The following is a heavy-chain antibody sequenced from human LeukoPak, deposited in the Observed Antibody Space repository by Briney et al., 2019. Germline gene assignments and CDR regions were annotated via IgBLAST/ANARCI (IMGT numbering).Heavy chain of an antibody. CDR1: GGSISSGSYY. D-gene: IGHD6-13*01. CDR2: IYTSGST. Sequence: SETLSLTCTVSGGSISSGSYYWSWIQQPAGKGLERIGRIYTSGSTNYNPSLKSRVTISVDTSKNQFSLKLSSVTAADTAVYYCARVAAETVGSGAFDIWGQGTMVTVSS. CDR3: ARVAAETVGSGAFDI. J-gene: IGHJ3*02. V-gene: IGHV4-61*02.